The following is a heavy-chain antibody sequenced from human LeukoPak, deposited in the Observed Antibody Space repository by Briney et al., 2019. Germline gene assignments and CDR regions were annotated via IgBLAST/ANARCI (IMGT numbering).Heavy chain of an antibody. CDR1: GGSISSGGYY. J-gene: IGHJ4*02. Sequence: PSETLSLTCTVSGGSISSGGYYWSWIRQPPGKGLEWIGYIYHSGSTYYNPSLKSRVTISVDRSKNQFSLKLSSVTAADTAVYYCAQSLGVVTHFDYWGQGTLVTVSS. D-gene: IGHD3-3*01. V-gene: IGHV4-30-2*01. CDR2: IYHSGST. CDR3: AQSLGVVTHFDY.